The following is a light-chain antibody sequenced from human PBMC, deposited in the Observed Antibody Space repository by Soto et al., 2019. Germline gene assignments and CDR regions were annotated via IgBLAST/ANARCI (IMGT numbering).Light chain of an antibody. CDR1: QSITTY. V-gene: IGKV1-39*01. CDR3: QQSYGTPWT. J-gene: IGKJ1*01. Sequence: DIQMTQSPSSLSASVGDRVTVTCRASQSITTYLNWYQQKPGKAPKLLIYAASSLQSGVPSRFSVSGSRTDFTLTITSLQPEDFATYICQQSYGTPWTFGQGTKVEIK. CDR2: AAS.